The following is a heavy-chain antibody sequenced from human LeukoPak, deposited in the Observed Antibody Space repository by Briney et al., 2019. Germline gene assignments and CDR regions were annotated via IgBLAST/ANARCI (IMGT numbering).Heavy chain of an antibody. CDR3: AKHYMGSSYNRGLDS. CDR2: IYYIGYT. D-gene: IGHD3-10*01. J-gene: IGHJ4*02. CDR1: GGSISSSSYY. V-gene: IGHV4-39*01. Sequence: SETLSLTCTVSGGSISSSSYYWGWIRQPPGKGLEWIGSIYYIGYTYYNPSPESRVTISVDTSKNQFSLKLSSVTAADTAIYYCAKHYMGSSYNRGLDSWGQGTLVTVSS.